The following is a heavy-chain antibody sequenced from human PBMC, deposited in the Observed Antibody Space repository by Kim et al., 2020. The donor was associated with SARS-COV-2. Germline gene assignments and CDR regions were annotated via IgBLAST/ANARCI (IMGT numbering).Heavy chain of an antibody. CDR1: GGTFSSYA. D-gene: IGHD6-13*01. J-gene: IGHJ4*02. Sequence: SVKVSCKASGGTFSSYAISWVRQAPGQGLEWMGGIIPIFGTANYAQKFQGRVTITADESTSTAYMELSSLRSEDTAVYYCARVKIAAAGTLLHLNDYWGQGTLVTVSS. CDR2: IIPIFGTA. V-gene: IGHV1-69*13. CDR3: ARVKIAAAGTLLHLNDY.